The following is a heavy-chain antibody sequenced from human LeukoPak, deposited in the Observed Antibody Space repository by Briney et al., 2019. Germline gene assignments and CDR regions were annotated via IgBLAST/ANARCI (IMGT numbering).Heavy chain of an antibody. CDR1: GGSISSYY. D-gene: IGHD3-9*01. Sequence: SETLSLTCTVSGGSISSYYWSWIRQPPGKGLEWIGFIYYSGSTNYNPSLKSRVTISVHTSKNQFSLKLSSVTAADTAVYYCARDYDILTAYPPTQLFDPWGQGTLVTVSS. J-gene: IGHJ5*02. V-gene: IGHV4-59*12. CDR2: IYYSGST. CDR3: ARDYDILTAYPPTQLFDP.